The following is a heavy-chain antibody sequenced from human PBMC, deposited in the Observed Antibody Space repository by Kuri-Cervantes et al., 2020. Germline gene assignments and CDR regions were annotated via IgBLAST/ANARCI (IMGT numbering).Heavy chain of an antibody. V-gene: IGHV4-39*01. CDR2: IYYSGST. Sequence: SETLSLTCTVSGGSISSSGYYWGWIRQPPGKGLVWIGSIYYSGSTYYNPSLKSRVNISVDTSKNQFSLKLSSVTAADTAVYYCAGQEVVPAAMRGYYYYYGMDVWGQGTTVTVSS. D-gene: IGHD2-2*01. J-gene: IGHJ6*02. CDR3: AGQEVVPAAMRGYYYYYGMDV. CDR1: GGSISSSGYY.